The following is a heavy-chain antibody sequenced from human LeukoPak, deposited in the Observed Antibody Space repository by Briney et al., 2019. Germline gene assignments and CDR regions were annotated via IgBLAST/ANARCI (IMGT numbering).Heavy chain of an antibody. J-gene: IGHJ6*03. Sequence: PSETLSLTCAVYGGSFSGYYWSWIRQPPGKGLEWIGYIYYSGSTNYNPSLKSRVTISVDTSKNQFSLKLSSVTAADTAVYYCARYYYYYMDVWGKGTTVTVSS. CDR2: IYYSGST. CDR1: GGSFSGYY. V-gene: IGHV4-59*01. CDR3: ARYYYYYMDV.